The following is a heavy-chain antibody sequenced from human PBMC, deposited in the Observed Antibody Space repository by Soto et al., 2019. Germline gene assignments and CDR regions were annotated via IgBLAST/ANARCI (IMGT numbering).Heavy chain of an antibody. CDR1: GFTFSSYE. V-gene: IGHV3-48*03. CDR2: ISNSGSSI. D-gene: IGHD4-17*01. J-gene: IGHJ4*02. Sequence: EVQLVESGGGLVQPGGSLRLSCAASGFTFSSYEMNWVRQAPGKGLEWASYISNSGSSIYYADSVKGRFTISRDNAKNSLYLQMNSLRAEDTAVYYCAREPPTAVTAFDYWGQGTLVTVSS. CDR3: AREPPTAVTAFDY.